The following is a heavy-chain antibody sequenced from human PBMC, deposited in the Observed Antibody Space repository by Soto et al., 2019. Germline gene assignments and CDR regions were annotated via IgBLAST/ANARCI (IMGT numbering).Heavy chain of an antibody. D-gene: IGHD6-13*01. J-gene: IGHJ4*02. V-gene: IGHV3-21*01. CDR3: ARDPGGSSWFDY. Sequence: GGSLRLSCAASGFTFSSYAMSWVRQAPGKGLEWVSAISSSSSNTYYADSVKGRFTISRDNAKNSLYLQMNSLRAEDTAVYYCARDPGGSSWFDYWGQGTLVTVSS. CDR2: ISSSSSNT. CDR1: GFTFSSYA.